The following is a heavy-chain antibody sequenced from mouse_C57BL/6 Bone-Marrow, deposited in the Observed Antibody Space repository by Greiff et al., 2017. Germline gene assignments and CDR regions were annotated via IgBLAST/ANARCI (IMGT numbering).Heavy chain of an antibody. CDR2: IDPSDSYT. D-gene: IGHD1-1*01. V-gene: IGHV1-59*01. CDR1: GYTFTSYW. CDR3: ARRGSSLFDY. J-gene: IGHJ2*01. Sequence: QVQLQQPGAELVRPGTSVKLSCKASGYTFTSYWMHWVKQRPGQGLEWIGVIDPSDSYTNYNQKFKGKATLTVDTSSSTAYMQLSSLTSEDSAVYYCARRGSSLFDYWGRGHTLTVS.